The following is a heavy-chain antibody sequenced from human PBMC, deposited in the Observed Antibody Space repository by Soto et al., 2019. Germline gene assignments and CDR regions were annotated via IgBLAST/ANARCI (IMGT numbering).Heavy chain of an antibody. J-gene: IGHJ3*01. D-gene: IGHD2-21*01. V-gene: IGHV3-21*01. CDR1: GFTFSRYI. CDR2: ISSTSTNI. Sequence: GKSLRLSCAASGFTFSRYIMHWVRQAPGQGLEWIATISSTSTNIYYADSVKGRITISRENPKNSLSLQMDSLRREDTAVYYCTRGIASSSLVTFDVWGQGTMVTVSS. CDR3: TRGIASSSLVTFDV.